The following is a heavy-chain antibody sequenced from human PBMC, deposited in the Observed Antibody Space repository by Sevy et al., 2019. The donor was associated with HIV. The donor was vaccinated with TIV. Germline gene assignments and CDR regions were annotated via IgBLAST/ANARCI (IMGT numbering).Heavy chain of an antibody. J-gene: IGHJ4*02. CDR3: AXGEQWLSFNY. CDR1: GFXISSNY. Sequence: GGSLRLSCAASGFXISSNYLSXVRXAPXXXLEGVXVIYXXXSTYYADFVKGRFTISRDNSKNTLYLQMNSLRVEDTAIXYCAXGEQWLSFNYWGQGTLVTVSS. CDR2: IYXXXST. D-gene: IGHD6-19*01. V-gene: IGHV3-53*01.